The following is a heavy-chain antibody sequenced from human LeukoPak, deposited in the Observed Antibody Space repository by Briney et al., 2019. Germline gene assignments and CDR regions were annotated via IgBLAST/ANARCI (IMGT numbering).Heavy chain of an antibody. CDR3: ARDLRQQLVNNWFDP. CDR2: IYYSVST. J-gene: IGHJ5*02. Sequence: SETLSLTCTVSGGSMSRYYWNWIRQPPGKGLERIGYIYYSVSTNYNPSLKSRVTISIDMSKNQFSLKLYSVTAADTAVYYCARDLRQQLVNNWFDPWGQGTLVTVSS. V-gene: IGHV4-59*01. D-gene: IGHD6-13*01. CDR1: GGSMSRYY.